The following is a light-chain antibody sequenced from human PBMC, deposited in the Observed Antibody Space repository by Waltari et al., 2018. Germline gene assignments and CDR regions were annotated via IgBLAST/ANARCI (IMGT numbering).Light chain of an antibody. CDR1: PSNIGTDYD. CDR2: GNP. CDR3: QSYDTALRGVI. V-gene: IGLV1-40*01. Sequence: QSVLTQPPSVSGAPGQRVTISCTGSPSNIGTDYDVHWYQHLPGAAPNLLIYGNPNRPSGVPDRFSASKSAASASLAITGLQPEDEALYYCQSYDTALRGVIFGGGTRLTVL. J-gene: IGLJ2*01.